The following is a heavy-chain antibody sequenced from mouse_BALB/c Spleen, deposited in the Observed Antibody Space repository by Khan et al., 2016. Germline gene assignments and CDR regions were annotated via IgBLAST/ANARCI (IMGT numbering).Heavy chain of an antibody. CDR1: GYSITSGYY. CDR2: ISYDGSN. CDR3: ARARWLLPVAY. Sequence: EVQLQESGPGLVKPSQSLSLTCSVTGYSITSGYYWNWIRQFPGNKLEWMGYISYDGSNNYNPSLKNRISITRDTSKNQFFLKLNSVTTEDTATYYCARARWLLPVAYWGQGTLVTVSA. V-gene: IGHV3-6*02. D-gene: IGHD2-3*01. J-gene: IGHJ3*01.